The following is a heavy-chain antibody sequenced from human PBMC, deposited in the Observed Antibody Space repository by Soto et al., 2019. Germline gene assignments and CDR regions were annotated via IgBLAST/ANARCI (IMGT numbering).Heavy chain of an antibody. J-gene: IGHJ4*02. CDR1: GFTFSSYA. D-gene: IGHD6-19*01. Sequence: QVQLVESGGGVVQPGRSLRLSCAASGFTFSSYAMHWVRQAPGKGLEWVAVISYDGSNKYYADSVKGRFTISRDNSKNTLYLQMNSLRASDTAGYYCARVWGYSSGWYFHVFDYWGQGTLVTVSS. CDR3: ARVWGYSSGWYFHVFDY. V-gene: IGHV3-30-3*01. CDR2: ISYDGSNK.